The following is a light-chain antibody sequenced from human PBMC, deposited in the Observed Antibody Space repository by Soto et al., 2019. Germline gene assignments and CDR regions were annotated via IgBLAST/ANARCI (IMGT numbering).Light chain of an antibody. CDR1: QTLLYSSNNKNY. CDR2: WAS. Sequence: DIVMTQSPASLAVCLGERATFNCKSSQTLLYSSNNKNYLAWYQQKPGQPPKVIIYWASTRNSGVPNRFSGSGSGTDFSLTISSLQAEDVAVYYCQQYYTTPYTFGQGTKVDIK. V-gene: IGKV4-1*01. CDR3: QQYYTTPYT. J-gene: IGKJ2*01.